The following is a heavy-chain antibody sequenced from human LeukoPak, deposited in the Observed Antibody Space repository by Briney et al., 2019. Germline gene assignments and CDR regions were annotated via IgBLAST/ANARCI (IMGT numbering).Heavy chain of an antibody. CDR2: IIPVLNIT. V-gene: IGHV1-69*04. CDR1: GGTLSSSA. D-gene: IGHD5-18*01. J-gene: IGHJ6*02. Sequence: ASVKVSCKTSGGTLSSSAITWVRQAPGQGLEWMGRIIPVLNITTYAQKFQGRVTITADTSTSTAYMELSSLRSEETAVYYCARDQGLTAPPPYGLDVWGQGTTVTVSS. CDR3: ARDQGLTAPPPYGLDV.